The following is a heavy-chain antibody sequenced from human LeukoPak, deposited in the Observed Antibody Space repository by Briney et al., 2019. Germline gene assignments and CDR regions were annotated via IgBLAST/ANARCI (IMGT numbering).Heavy chain of an antibody. CDR2: ISGSGGST. D-gene: IGHD3-3*01. V-gene: IGHV3-23*01. J-gene: IGHJ4*02. CDR1: GFTFSSYA. Sequence: GGSLRLSCAASGFTFSSYAISWVRQVPGKGLEWVLGISGSGGSTYYADSVKGRFTISRDNSKNTLYLQMNSLRAEDTAVYYCARANDFWSGYFEHWGQGTLVTVSS. CDR3: ARANDFWSGYFEH.